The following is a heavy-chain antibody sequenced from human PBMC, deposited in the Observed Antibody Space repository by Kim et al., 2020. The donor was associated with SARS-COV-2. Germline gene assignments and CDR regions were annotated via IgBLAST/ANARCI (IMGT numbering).Heavy chain of an antibody. CDR1: GFMFDSFD. J-gene: IGHJ4*02. CDR3: ARGWGRHFDY. D-gene: IGHD7-27*01. Sequence: LSLTCAASGFMFDSFDMHWVRQVSGGGLEWVSGIGPTGDTSYPDSLRARFTISRDNAKNSLFLHLSNLTAEDTAVYYCARGWGRHFDYWGQGTLVTV. CDR2: IGPTGDT. V-gene: IGHV3-13*01.